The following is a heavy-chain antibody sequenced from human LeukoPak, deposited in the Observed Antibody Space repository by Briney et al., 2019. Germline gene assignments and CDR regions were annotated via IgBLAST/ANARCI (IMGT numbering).Heavy chain of an antibody. D-gene: IGHD6-6*01. Sequence: PGGSLRLSCAASGFTLSIYRMNWVRQAPGKGLEWVSSISSSSSYMFYADSLKGRFTISRDNAKNTLYLQMNSLRAEDTAVYYCAKNRQSASSDFDYWGQGTLVTVSS. J-gene: IGHJ4*02. CDR2: ISSSSSYM. CDR1: GFTLSIYR. CDR3: AKNRQSASSDFDY. V-gene: IGHV3-21*01.